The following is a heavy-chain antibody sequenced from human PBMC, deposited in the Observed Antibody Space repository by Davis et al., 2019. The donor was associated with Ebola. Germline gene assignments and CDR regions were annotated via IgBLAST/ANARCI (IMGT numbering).Heavy chain of an antibody. CDR2: IVPVVGVA. D-gene: IGHD3-3*01. CDR3: ARSSFYDFLYTP. J-gene: IGHJ4*02. CDR1: GGTFSSYA. Sequence: SVKVSCKASGGTFSSYAINWVRQAPGQGLEWVGRIVPVVGVANYAQKFQGRITITADTSTSTAYMDLSSLTSGDTAVYYCARSSFYDFLYTPWGQGTLVTVAS. V-gene: IGHV1-69*04.